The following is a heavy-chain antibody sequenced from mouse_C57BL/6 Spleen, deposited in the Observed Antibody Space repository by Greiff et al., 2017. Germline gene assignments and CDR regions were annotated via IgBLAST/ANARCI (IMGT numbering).Heavy chain of an antibody. J-gene: IGHJ4*01. V-gene: IGHV1-19*01. D-gene: IGHD1-1*01. CDR3: ARRGDYYGSSSYYYAMDY. CDR1: GYTFTDYY. Sequence: EVQLQQSGPVLVKPGASVKMSCKASGYTFTDYYMNWVKQSHGKSLEWIGVINPYNGGTSYNQKFKGKATLTVDKSSSTAYMELNSLTSEDSAVYYCARRGDYYGSSSYYYAMDYWGQGTSVTVSS. CDR2: INPYNGGT.